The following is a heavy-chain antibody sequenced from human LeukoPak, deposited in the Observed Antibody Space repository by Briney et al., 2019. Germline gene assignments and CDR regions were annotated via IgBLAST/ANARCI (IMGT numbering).Heavy chain of an antibody. CDR1: GGTFSSYA. V-gene: IGHV1-69*06. D-gene: IGHD5-24*01. Sequence: SVKVSCKASGGTFSSYAISWVRQAPGQGLEWMGGIIPIFGTANYAQKFQGRVTMTEDTSTDIAYMELSSLRSEDTAVYYCATDWEWLQLSYWGQGTLVTVST. CDR3: ATDWEWLQLSY. CDR2: IIPIFGTA. J-gene: IGHJ4*02.